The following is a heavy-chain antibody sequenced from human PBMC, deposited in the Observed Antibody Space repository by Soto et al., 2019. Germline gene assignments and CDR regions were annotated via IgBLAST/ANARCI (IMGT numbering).Heavy chain of an antibody. Sequence: QVQLQESGPGLVKPSQTLSLTCTVSGGSISSGDYYWSWIRQPPGKGLEWIGYIYYSGSTYYNPSLQSRVTISVDTSKNQFSLKLSSVTAADTAVYYCARVGTTMVRGADRWGQGTLVTVSS. CDR1: GGSISSGDYY. V-gene: IGHV4-30-4*01. CDR3: ARVGTTMVRGADR. J-gene: IGHJ5*02. D-gene: IGHD3-10*01. CDR2: IYYSGST.